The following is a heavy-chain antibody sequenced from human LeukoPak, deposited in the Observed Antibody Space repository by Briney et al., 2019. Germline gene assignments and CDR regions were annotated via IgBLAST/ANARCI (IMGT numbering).Heavy chain of an antibody. CDR3: AKDQGIQLWLRYTFDI. CDR1: GFTLSSHG. CDR2: ISYDGSNK. J-gene: IGHJ3*02. V-gene: IGHV3-30*18. Sequence: PGGSLRLSCAASGFTLSSHGMHWVRQAPGKGLEWVAVISYDGSNKYYADSVEGRFTISRDNSKNTLYLQMNSLRAEDTAVYYCAKDQGIQLWLRYTFDIWGQGTMVTVSS. D-gene: IGHD5-18*01.